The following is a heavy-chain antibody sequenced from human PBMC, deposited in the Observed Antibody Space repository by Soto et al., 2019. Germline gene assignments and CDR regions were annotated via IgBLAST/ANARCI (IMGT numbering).Heavy chain of an antibody. D-gene: IGHD3-22*01. CDR2: IIPIFGTA. J-gene: IGHJ4*02. Sequence: ASXKVSCKASGGTFSSYAISWVRQAPGQGLEWMGGIIPIFGTANYAQKFQGRVTITADESTSTAYMELSSLRSEDTAVYYCARLHDYDSSGYPSGYWGQGTLVTVSS. V-gene: IGHV1-69*13. CDR3: ARLHDYDSSGYPSGY. CDR1: GGTFSSYA.